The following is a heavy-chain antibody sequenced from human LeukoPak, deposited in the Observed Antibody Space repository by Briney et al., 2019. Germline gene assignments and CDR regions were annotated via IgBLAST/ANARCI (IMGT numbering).Heavy chain of an antibody. Sequence: ASVKVSCKASGGTFSSYTISWVRQAPGQGLEWMGSIIPILGIANYAQKFQGRVTITADKSTSTAYMELSSLRSEDTAVYYCAFDYYDSSGYSDYWGQGTLVTVSS. D-gene: IGHD3-22*01. CDR3: AFDYYDSSGYSDY. CDR2: IIPILGIA. J-gene: IGHJ4*02. CDR1: GGTFSSYT. V-gene: IGHV1-69*02.